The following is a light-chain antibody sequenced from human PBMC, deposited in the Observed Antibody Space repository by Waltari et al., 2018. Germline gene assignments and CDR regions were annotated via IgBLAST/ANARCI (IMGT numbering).Light chain of an antibody. CDR1: QSVLYSSTNKNY. CDR3: QQYYSTPPIT. J-gene: IGKJ4*01. Sequence: DIVMTQSPDSLAVSLGERATIHCKSSQSVLYSSTNKNYLAWYQQKPGQPPKLLIYWASTRESGVPDRFSGSGSGTDFTLTISSLQAEDVAVYYCQQYYSTPPITFGGGTKVEIK. V-gene: IGKV4-1*01. CDR2: WAS.